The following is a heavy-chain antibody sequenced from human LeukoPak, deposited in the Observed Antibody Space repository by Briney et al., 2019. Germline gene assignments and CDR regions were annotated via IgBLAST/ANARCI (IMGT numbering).Heavy chain of an antibody. D-gene: IGHD2-21*02. V-gene: IGHV3-64*01. CDR1: GFTFSSYA. Sequence: GGSLRLSCAASGFTFSSYAMHWVRQAPGKGLEYVSAISSNGGSTYYANSVKGRFTISRDNSKNTLYLQMGSLRAEDMAVYYCAALALWPHSGDSSFDYWGQGTLVTVSS. CDR2: ISSNGGST. J-gene: IGHJ4*02. CDR3: AALALWPHSGDSSFDY.